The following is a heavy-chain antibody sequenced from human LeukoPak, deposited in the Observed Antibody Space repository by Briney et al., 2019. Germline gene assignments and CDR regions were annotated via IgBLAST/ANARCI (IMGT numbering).Heavy chain of an antibody. Sequence: PGGSLRLSCAASGFTFNSYSMNWVRQAPGKGLEWVSAISRSSSYIFYADSVRGRFTITRDNAKNSLFLQMNSLRAEDTAVYYCTRGRACTNGVCYTEYMDVWGKGTTVTVSS. J-gene: IGHJ6*03. CDR2: ISRSSSYI. CDR3: TRGRACTNGVCYTEYMDV. D-gene: IGHD2-8*01. V-gene: IGHV3-21*01. CDR1: GFTFNSYS.